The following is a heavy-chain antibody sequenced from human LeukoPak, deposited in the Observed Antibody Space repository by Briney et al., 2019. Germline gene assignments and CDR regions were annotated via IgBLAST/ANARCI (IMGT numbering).Heavy chain of an antibody. CDR1: GYTFSSYD. J-gene: IGHJ4*02. CDR3: AGDLTSDIAAANFFDY. D-gene: IGHD6-13*01. Sequence: ASVKVSCKASGYTFSSYDINWVRQATGQGLEWMGWISAYNGNTNYAQKLQGRVTMTTDTSTSTAYMELRSLRSDDTAVYYCAGDLTSDIAAANFFDYWGQGTLVTVSS. V-gene: IGHV1-18*01. CDR2: ISAYNGNT.